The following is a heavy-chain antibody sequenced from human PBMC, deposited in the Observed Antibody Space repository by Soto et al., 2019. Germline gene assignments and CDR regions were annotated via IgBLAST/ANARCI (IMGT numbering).Heavy chain of an antibody. CDR1: GFTFSSYA. CDR3: AKGNSGSYFYGREV. D-gene: IGHD1-26*01. Sequence: PGGSLRLSCAASGFTFSSYAMSWVRQAPGKGLEWVSAISGSGGSTYYADSVKGRFTISRDNSKNTLYLQMNSLRAEDTAVYYCAKGNSGSYFYGREVWGQGSTVTVPS. CDR2: ISGSGGST. V-gene: IGHV3-23*01. J-gene: IGHJ6*02.